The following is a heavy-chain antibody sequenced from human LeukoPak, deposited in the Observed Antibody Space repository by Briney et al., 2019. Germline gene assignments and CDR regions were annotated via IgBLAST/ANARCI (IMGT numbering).Heavy chain of an antibody. D-gene: IGHD6-13*01. CDR1: GFTFSSYS. Sequence: GGSLRLSCAASGFTFSSYSMNWVRQAPGKGLEWVSSISSSSSSYIYYADSVKGRFTISRDNAMNSLYLQMNSLRAEDTAVYYCARGPFKAYSSSWYIGWFDPWGQGTLVTVSS. CDR3: ARGPFKAYSSSWYIGWFDP. V-gene: IGHV3-21*01. J-gene: IGHJ5*02. CDR2: ISSSSSSYI.